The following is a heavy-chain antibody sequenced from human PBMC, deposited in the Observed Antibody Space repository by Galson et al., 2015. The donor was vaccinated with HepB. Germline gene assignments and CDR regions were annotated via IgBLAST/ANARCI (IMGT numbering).Heavy chain of an antibody. CDR1: GGSISTSNYY. D-gene: IGHD6-19*01. V-gene: IGHV4-61*02. CDR2: MYIGGST. J-gene: IGHJ4*02. CDR3: AGGSGWTTLDY. Sequence: TLSLTCTVSGGSISTSNYYWSWIRQPAGKGLEWIGRMYIGGSTNYNPSLKSRVTMSADTSKNQFSLKLTSVTAADTAVYYCAGGSGWTTLDYWGQGTLVTVSS.